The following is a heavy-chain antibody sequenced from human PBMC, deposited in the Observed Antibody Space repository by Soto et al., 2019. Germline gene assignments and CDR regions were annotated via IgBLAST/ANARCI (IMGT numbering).Heavy chain of an antibody. V-gene: IGHV4-61*01. CDR1: GGSVSSGMYY. CDR2: IYYSGST. Sequence: SETLSLTCAVSGGSVSSGMYYWSWIRQPPGKGLEWIGYIYYSGSTNYNPSLKSRVTISIDTSKNQFSLKVSSVTAADTAVYYCARQQAAQAGFDYWGQGTLVTVSS. J-gene: IGHJ4*02. CDR3: ARQQAAQAGFDY. D-gene: IGHD6-13*01.